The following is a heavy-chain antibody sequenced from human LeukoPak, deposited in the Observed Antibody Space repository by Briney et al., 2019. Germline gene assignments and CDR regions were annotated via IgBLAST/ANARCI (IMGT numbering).Heavy chain of an antibody. D-gene: IGHD3-22*01. CDR3: TTWYYYDSSGFGDY. Sequence: GGSLRLSCAASGFTLSEAWMIWVRQAPGKGLEWVGHIKSKTDGGTTDYAAPVKGRFIISRDDSKNTLYVQMNSLKTEDTAVYYCTTWYYYDSSGFGDYWGQGTLVTVSS. CDR1: GFTLSEAW. V-gene: IGHV3-15*01. J-gene: IGHJ4*02. CDR2: IKSKTDGGTT.